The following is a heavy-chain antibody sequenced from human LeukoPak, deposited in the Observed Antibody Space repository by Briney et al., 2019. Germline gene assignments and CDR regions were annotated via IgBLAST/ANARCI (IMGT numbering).Heavy chain of an antibody. CDR1: SGSLGSYY. CDR3: AREYSSSSGKALDY. V-gene: IGHV4-4*07. CDR2: IYTSGST. Sequence: SETLSLTCTVSSGSLGSYYWNWLRQPAEKRLEWIGHIYTSGSTNYNPSLKSRVTMSVDTSKNQSSLKLNSVTAADTAFYYCAREYSSSSGKALDYWGQGTLVTVSS. D-gene: IGHD6-6*01. J-gene: IGHJ4*02.